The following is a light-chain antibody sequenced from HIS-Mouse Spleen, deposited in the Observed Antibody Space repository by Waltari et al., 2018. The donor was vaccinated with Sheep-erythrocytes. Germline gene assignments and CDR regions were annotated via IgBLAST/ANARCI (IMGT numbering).Light chain of an antibody. CDR1: QSVSSN. Sequence: EIVMTQSPSTLSVSPGERATLSCRASQSVSSNLAWYQQKPGQAPRPLIYGASTRATGIPARFSGSGSGTEFPLTISSMQSEDFAVYYCQQYNNWPPPYTFGQGTKLEIK. J-gene: IGKJ2*01. V-gene: IGKV3-15*01. CDR3: QQYNNWPPPYT. CDR2: GAS.